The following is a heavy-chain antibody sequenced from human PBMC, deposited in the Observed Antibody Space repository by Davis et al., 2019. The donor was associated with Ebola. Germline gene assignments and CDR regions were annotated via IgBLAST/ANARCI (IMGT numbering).Heavy chain of an antibody. CDR1: GGSFSGYY. V-gene: IGHV3-23*01. J-gene: IGHJ6*02. Sequence: ETLSLTCAVYGGSFSGYYWSWIRQPPGKGLEWVSAISGSGGSTYYADSVKGRFTISRHNSKNTLYLQMNSLRAEDTAVYYCARGLGYYYYGMDVWGQGTTVTVSS. CDR2: ISGSGGST. CDR3: ARGLGYYYYGMDV.